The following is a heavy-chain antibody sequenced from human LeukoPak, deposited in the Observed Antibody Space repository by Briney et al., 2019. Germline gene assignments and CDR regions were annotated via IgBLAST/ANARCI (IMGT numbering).Heavy chain of an antibody. J-gene: IGHJ4*02. CDR2: IRYDGSNK. D-gene: IGHD4/OR15-4a*01. CDR1: GFTFSSYG. V-gene: IGHV3-30*02. Sequence: GGSLRLSCAASGFTFSSYGMHWVRQAPGKGLEWVAFIRYDGSNKYYADSVKGRFTISRDNSKNTLYLQMNSLRAEDTAVYYCANYVAIPEGYYFDYWAREPWSPSPQ. CDR3: ANYVAIPEGYYFDY.